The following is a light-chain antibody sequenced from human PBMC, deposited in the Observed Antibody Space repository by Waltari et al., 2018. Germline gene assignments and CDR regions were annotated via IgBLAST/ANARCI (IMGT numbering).Light chain of an antibody. J-gene: IGKJ4*01. CDR1: QSITTY. Sequence: DIQMTQSPSSLSASVGDRVTITCRASQSITTYLNWYQHKPGKAPKLLIYAASSLQGGVPTRFSGSGSGTDFNLTISTLQPEDFATYYCQQSYSALTFGGGTKVEIK. CDR3: QQSYSALT. V-gene: IGKV1-39*01. CDR2: AAS.